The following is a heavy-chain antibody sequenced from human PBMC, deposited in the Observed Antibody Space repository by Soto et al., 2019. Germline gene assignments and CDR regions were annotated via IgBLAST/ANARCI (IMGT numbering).Heavy chain of an antibody. Sequence: SVKVSCKASGFTFTSSAMQWVRQARGQRLEWIGWIVVGSGNTNYAQKFQERVTITRDMSTSTAYMELSSLRSEDTAVYYCAAGPHYDFWSGYYTHYYYYMDVWGKGTTVTVSS. J-gene: IGHJ6*03. V-gene: IGHV1-58*02. D-gene: IGHD3-3*01. CDR2: IVVGSGNT. CDR3: AAGPHYDFWSGYYTHYYYYMDV. CDR1: GFTFTSSA.